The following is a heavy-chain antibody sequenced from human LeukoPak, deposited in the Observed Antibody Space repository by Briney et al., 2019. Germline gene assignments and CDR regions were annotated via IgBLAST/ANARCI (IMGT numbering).Heavy chain of an antibody. CDR1: GFTFSSYG. J-gene: IGHJ5*02. V-gene: IGHV3-30*18. D-gene: IGHD1-1*01. Sequence: PGRSLRLSCAASGFTFSSYGMHWVRQAPGKGLEWVAVMSYDGSNKYYADSVKGRFTISRDNSKNTLYLQMNSLRAEDTAVYYCAKDRAARLNWRSGGAGFDPWGQGTLVTVSS. CDR3: AKDRAARLNWRSGGAGFDP. CDR2: MSYDGSNK.